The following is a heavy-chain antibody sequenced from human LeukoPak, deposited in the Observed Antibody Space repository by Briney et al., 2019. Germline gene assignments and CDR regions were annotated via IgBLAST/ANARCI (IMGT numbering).Heavy chain of an antibody. CDR3: ARDMDGSGSYPARYYGMDV. V-gene: IGHV3-33*08. D-gene: IGHD3-10*01. J-gene: IGHJ6*02. Sequence: GGSLRLSCAASGFTFSNAWMSWVRQAPGKGLEWVAVIWYDGSNKYYADSVKGRFTISRDNSKNTLYLQMNSLRAEDTAVYYCARDMDGSGSYPARYYGMDVWGQGTTVTVSS. CDR1: GFTFSNAW. CDR2: IWYDGSNK.